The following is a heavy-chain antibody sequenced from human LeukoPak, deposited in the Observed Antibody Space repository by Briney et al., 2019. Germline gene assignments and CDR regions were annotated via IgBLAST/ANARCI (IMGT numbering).Heavy chain of an antibody. CDR3: ANGLQGYCSSTSCSNFDY. CDR2: ISGSGGST. V-gene: IGHV3-23*01. Sequence: RGSLRLSCAASGFTFSSYAMSWVRQAPGKGLEWVSAISGSGGSTYDADSVKGRFTISRDNSKNTLYLQMNSLRAEDTAVYYCANGLQGYCSSTSCSNFDYWGQGTLVTVSS. CDR1: GFTFSSYA. J-gene: IGHJ4*02. D-gene: IGHD2-2*01.